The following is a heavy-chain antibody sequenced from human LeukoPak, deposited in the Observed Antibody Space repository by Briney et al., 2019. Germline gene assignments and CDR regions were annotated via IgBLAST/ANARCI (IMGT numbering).Heavy chain of an antibody. CDR2: ISYDGSNK. D-gene: IGHD1-1*01. CDR3: ASFNRNWNGDY. J-gene: IGHJ4*02. V-gene: IGHV3-30*04. CDR1: GFTFSSYA. Sequence: PGRSLRLFCAASGFTFSSYAMHWVRQAPAKGLEWVAVISYDGSNKYYADSVKGRFTISRDNSKNTLYLQMNSLRAEDTAVYYCASFNRNWNGDYWGQGTLVTVSS.